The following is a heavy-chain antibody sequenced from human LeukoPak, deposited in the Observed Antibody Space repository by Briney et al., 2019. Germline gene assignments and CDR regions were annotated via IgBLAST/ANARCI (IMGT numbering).Heavy chain of an antibody. CDR2: IHSGGST. CDR1: GFTVSSNY. CDR3: ARSTPLVYSSSWYYFDY. V-gene: IGHV3-53*01. Sequence: GGSLRLSCAVSGFTVSSNYMSWVRQASGKGLEWVSVIHSGGSTYYADSVKGRFTISRDNSKNTLYLQMNSPRVEDTAVYYCARSTPLVYSSSWYYFDYWGQGTLVTVSS. D-gene: IGHD6-13*01. J-gene: IGHJ4*02.